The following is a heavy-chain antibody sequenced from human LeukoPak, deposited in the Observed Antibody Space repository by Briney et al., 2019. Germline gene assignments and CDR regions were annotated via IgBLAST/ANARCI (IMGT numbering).Heavy chain of an antibody. V-gene: IGHV4-59*11. CDR3: ARGKYSYGYSYRSYGMDV. J-gene: IGHJ6*02. CDR1: GASISSHY. Sequence: SETLSLTCSVSGASISSHYWSWIRHPPGKGLEWIGYIHYSGSTNSNPSLKSRVTISLDTSKNQFSLKLSSVTAADTAVYYCARGKYSYGYSYRSYGMDVWGQGTTVTVSS. CDR2: IHYSGST. D-gene: IGHD5-18*01.